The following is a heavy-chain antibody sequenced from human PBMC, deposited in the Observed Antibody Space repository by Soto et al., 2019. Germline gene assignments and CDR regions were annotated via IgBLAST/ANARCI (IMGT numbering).Heavy chain of an antibody. CDR1: GFIFENFG. V-gene: IGHV3-23*01. D-gene: IGHD1-26*01. J-gene: IGHJ5*02. CDR3: AKNQGVELVPLATVDWFDP. Sequence: SLRISCAASGFIFENFGMSLVRHAPGKGLEWISSISGSGFKKYYADSVKGRFTISRDNSKSTVYLELNNLSAEDTAVYHCAKNQGVELVPLATVDWFDPWGQGSVVTVSS. CDR2: ISGSGFKK.